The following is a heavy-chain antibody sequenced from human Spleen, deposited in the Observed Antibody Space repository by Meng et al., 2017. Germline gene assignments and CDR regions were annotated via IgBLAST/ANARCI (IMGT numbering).Heavy chain of an antibody. V-gene: IGHV4-34*01. D-gene: IGHD4-11*01. Sequence: QVQLQPGGAGLLKPSETPSLTCVVSGGSFSDYYWSWIRQPPGKGLEWIGEINHSGSTNYNPSLESRATISVDTSQNNLSLKLSSVTAADSAVYYCARGPTTMAHDFNYWGQGTLVTVSS. CDR3: ARGPTTMAHDFNY. CDR1: GGSFSDYY. J-gene: IGHJ4*02. CDR2: INHSGST.